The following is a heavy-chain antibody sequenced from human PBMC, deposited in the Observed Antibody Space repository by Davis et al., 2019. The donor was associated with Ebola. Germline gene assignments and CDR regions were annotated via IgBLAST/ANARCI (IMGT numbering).Heavy chain of an antibody. CDR2: INHSGST. CDR1: GGSFSGYY. CDR3: ARGTSGYGAYYYGMDV. V-gene: IGHV4-34*01. J-gene: IGHJ6*02. Sequence: MPSETLSLTCAVYGGSFSGYYWSWIRQPPGKGLEWIGEINHSGSTNYNPSLKSRVTISVDTSKNQFSLKLSSVTAADTAVYYCARGTSGYGAYYYGMDVWGQGTTVTVSS. D-gene: IGHD5-12*01.